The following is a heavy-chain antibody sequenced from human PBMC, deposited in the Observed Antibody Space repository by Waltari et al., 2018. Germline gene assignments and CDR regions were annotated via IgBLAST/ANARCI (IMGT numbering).Heavy chain of an antibody. V-gene: IGHV1-69*02. CDR3: ASRRQGRQTAARFDY. CDR2: ITPIRGIA. D-gene: IGHD6-6*01. Sequence: QVQLVQSGAEVKKPGSSVKVSCKASGGNFSSYTISWVRQAPGQGLEWMGRITPIRGIASYAQKFQCRVTITADKSTSTAYMELSSLRSEDTAVYYCASRRQGRQTAARFDYWGQGTLVTVSS. J-gene: IGHJ4*02. CDR1: GGNFSSYT.